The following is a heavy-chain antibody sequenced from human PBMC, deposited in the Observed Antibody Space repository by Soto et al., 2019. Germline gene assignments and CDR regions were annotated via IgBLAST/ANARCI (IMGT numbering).Heavy chain of an antibody. CDR2: ISKSDYT. V-gene: IGHV3-21*01. D-gene: IGHD6-13*01. CDR1: GFAFNNYG. Sequence: GGSLRLSCTVSGFAFNNYGINWVRQAPGKGLEWVSSISKSDYTYYSDSVKGRFTISRDNAKNSVSLQMNTLRVEDTAVYYCASGYSGPPPNWFDPWGQGTLVTVSS. CDR3: ASGYSGPPPNWFDP. J-gene: IGHJ5*02.